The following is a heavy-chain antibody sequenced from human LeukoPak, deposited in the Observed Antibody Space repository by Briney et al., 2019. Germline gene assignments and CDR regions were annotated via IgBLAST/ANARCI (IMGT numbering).Heavy chain of an antibody. V-gene: IGHV3-53*01. Sequence: GGSLRLSCAASGFIVSSNYMSWVRQAPGKGLEWVAVIYSGGSTYYADSAKGRFTIYRDNSENTLYLQMNSLRAEDTAVYYCARVGVLELRGFDYWGQGTLVSVSS. D-gene: IGHD1-7*01. CDR3: ARVGVLELRGFDY. CDR1: GFIVSSNY. CDR2: IYSGGST. J-gene: IGHJ4*02.